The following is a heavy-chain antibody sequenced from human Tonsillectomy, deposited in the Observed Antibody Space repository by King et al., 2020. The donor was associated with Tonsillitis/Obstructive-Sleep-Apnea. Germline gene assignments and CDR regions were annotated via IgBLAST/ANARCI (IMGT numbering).Heavy chain of an antibody. CDR2: IYPGDSDT. J-gene: IGHJ6*02. CDR3: ARVTTGDSDPEENYYGLDV. V-gene: IGHV5-51*03. Sequence: VQLVESGAEVKKPGESLKISCKGSGYSFTNYWIGWVRQMPGKGLEWMGIIYPGDSDTRYSPSFQGQVTISADKSISTTYLQWSSLKASDTAMYYCARVTTGDSDPEENYYGLDVWGQGTTVTVSS. D-gene: IGHD1-14*01. CDR1: GYSFTNYW.